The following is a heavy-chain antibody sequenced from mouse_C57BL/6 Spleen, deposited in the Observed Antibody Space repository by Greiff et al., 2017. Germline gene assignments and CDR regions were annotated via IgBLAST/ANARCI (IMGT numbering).Heavy chain of an antibody. V-gene: IGHV5-6*01. J-gene: IGHJ4*01. CDR1: GFTFSSYG. D-gene: IGHD3-2*02. Sequence: EVMLVESGGDLVKPGGSLKLSCAASGFTFSSYGMSWVRQTPDKRLEWVATISSGGSYTNYPDSVKGRFTISRDNAKNTLYLQMSSLKSEDTAMYYCARQGTAQATNYAMDYWGQGTSVTVSS. CDR3: ARQGTAQATNYAMDY. CDR2: ISSGGSYT.